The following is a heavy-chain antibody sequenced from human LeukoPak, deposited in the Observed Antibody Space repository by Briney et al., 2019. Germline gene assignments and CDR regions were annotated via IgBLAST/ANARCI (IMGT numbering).Heavy chain of an antibody. D-gene: IGHD1-26*01. CDR2: IYYSGST. CDR3: ARGLLVGNTGYYFDS. Sequence: PSETLSLTCTVSGGSISGYYWTWIRQPPGKGLEWIGYIYYSGSTNYHPSLKSRVTLSVDTSKKQFFLKLSSVTAADTAVYYCARGLLVGNTGYYFDSWGQGTPVTVSS. J-gene: IGHJ4*02. V-gene: IGHV4-59*01. CDR1: GGSISGYY.